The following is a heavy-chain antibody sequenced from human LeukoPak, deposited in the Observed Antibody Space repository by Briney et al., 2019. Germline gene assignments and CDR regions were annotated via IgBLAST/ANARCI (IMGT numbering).Heavy chain of an antibody. CDR3: ARRLTQYDCFDP. Sequence: SQTLSLTCAISGDIVSSNSVTWNWIRQSPSRGLEWLGRTYYRSTWYNDYAVSVRGRITVNPDTSKNRFSLHLNSVTPEDTAVYYCARRLTQYDCFDPWGQGILVTVSS. D-gene: IGHD2-2*01. V-gene: IGHV6-1*01. J-gene: IGHJ5*02. CDR1: GDIVSSNSVT. CDR2: TYYRSTWYN.